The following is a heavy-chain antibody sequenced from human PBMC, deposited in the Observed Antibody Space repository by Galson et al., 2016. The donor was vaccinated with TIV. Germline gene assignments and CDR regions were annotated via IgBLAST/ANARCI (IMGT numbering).Heavy chain of an antibody. CDR2: ITPILGLT. V-gene: IGHV1-69*10. J-gene: IGHJ3*02. CDR3: ARGDGSGSYYYDAFDI. D-gene: IGHD3-10*01. CDR1: GGTFRSYV. Sequence: SVKVSCKASGGTFRSYVISWVRQAPGQGLEWMGGITPILGLTNSAQKFQGRVTITTDESTSTAYMELSSLRSEDTAVYYCARGDGSGSYYYDAFDIWGQGTLVTVSS.